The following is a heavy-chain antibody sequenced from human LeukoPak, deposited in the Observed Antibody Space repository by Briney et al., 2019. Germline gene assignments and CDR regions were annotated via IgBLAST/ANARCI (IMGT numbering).Heavy chain of an antibody. CDR3: AKVPLSAGGWYEY. V-gene: IGHV3-23*01. CDR2: ISGSGGST. CDR1: GFTFSSYA. Sequence: PGGSLRLSCAASGFTFSSYAMSWVRQAPGKGLEWVSAISGSGGSTCYADSVKGRFTISRDNSKNTLYLQMNSLRAEDTAFYYCAKVPLSAGGWYEYWGQGTLVTVSS. J-gene: IGHJ4*02. D-gene: IGHD6-19*01.